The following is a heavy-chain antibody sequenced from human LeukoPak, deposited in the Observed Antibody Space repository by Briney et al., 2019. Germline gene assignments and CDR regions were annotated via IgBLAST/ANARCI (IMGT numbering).Heavy chain of an antibody. J-gene: IGHJ5*02. CDR1: GGATINYY. Sequence: PSETLSLTCTVSGGATINYYWSWIRQPQGKGLEWIGEINHSGSTNYNPSLKSRVTISVDTSKNQFSLKLSSVTAADTAVYYCARLPFDPWGQGTLVTVSS. V-gene: IGHV4-34*01. CDR3: ARLPFDP. CDR2: INHSGST.